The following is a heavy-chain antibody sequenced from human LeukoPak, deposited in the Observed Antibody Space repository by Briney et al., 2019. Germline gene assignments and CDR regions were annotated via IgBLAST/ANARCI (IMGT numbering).Heavy chain of an antibody. J-gene: IGHJ6*03. Sequence: SETLSLTCSVSGYSIRIGYYWGWIRQPPGKGLEWIGSIYQSGSTSYNPSLNSRVTVSMDTSNNRFSLKLSSVTAADTAVYYCARDLYYYYYIDVWGKGTTVTVSS. CDR1: GYSIRIGYY. V-gene: IGHV4-38-2*02. CDR2: IYQSGST. CDR3: ARDLYYYYYIDV.